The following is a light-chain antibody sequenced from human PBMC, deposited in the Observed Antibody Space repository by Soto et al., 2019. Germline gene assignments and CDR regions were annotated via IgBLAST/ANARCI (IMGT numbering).Light chain of an antibody. Sequence: DIQMTQSPSSLSASLGDRVTITCRASQGIGVYLAWFQQKPGNAPKLLIYAASTLQSGVPSRFSGSGSGTDFTLTVSSLQPEDVATYYCQKYNNAPLTFGGGTRVEIK. J-gene: IGKJ4*01. CDR2: AAS. V-gene: IGKV1-27*01. CDR1: QGIGVY. CDR3: QKYNNAPLT.